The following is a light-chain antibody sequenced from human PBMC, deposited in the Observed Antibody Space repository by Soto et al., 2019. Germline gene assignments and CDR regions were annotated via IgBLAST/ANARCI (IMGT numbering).Light chain of an antibody. CDR3: SSYAGSNNYV. V-gene: IGLV2-8*01. CDR1: SSDVGAHNF. J-gene: IGLJ1*01. CDR2: EVS. Sequence: QSALTQPPSASGSPGQSVTISCTGTSSDVGAHNFVSWHQQHPGKAPKLTIYEVSKRPSGVPDRFSGSKSGNTASLTVSGLQAEDEADYYCSSYAGSNNYVFGTGTKLTVL.